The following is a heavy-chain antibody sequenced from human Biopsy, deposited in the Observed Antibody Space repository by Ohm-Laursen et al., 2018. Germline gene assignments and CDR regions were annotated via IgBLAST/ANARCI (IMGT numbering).Heavy chain of an antibody. D-gene: IGHD5-18*01. CDR1: DFTFDDYA. CDR2: ITWNSGHI. Sequence: RSLRLSCAASDFTFDDYAMSWVRQRPGKGLEWVSGITWNSGHIAYADSVKGRFTISRDNAKNTLYLQMNSLRVEDTAVYYCAKAGRGYIDYWGQGTLVIVSS. V-gene: IGHV3-9*01. J-gene: IGHJ4*02. CDR3: AKAGRGYIDY.